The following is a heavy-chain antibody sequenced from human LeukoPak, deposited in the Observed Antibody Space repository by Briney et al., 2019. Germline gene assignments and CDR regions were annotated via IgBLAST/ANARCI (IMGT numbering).Heavy chain of an antibody. D-gene: IGHD5-18*01. Sequence: GGSLRLSCAASEFTFSSYAMHWVRQAPGKGLERVAVIWYDGSDKYYADSVKGRFTISRDNSRNTLHLRMNSLRAEDTAVYYCARDSAAGGQLWLTYWGQGTLVTVSS. CDR3: ARDSAAGGQLWLTY. CDR1: EFTFSSYA. V-gene: IGHV3-33*01. J-gene: IGHJ4*02. CDR2: IWYDGSDK.